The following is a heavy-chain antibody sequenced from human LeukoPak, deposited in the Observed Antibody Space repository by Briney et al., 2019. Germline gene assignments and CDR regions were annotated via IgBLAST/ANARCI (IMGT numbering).Heavy chain of an antibody. CDR2: IYYSGST. V-gene: IGHV4-59*01. CDR1: GGSISSYY. J-gene: IGHJ4*02. D-gene: IGHD3-22*01. Sequence: SETPSLTCTVSGGSISSYYWSWIRQPPGKGLEWIGYIYYSGSTNYNPSLKRRVTISVDTSKNQFSLKLSSVTAADTAVYYCARDRRDYYDSSGLFDYWGQGTLVTVSS. CDR3: ARDRRDYYDSSGLFDY.